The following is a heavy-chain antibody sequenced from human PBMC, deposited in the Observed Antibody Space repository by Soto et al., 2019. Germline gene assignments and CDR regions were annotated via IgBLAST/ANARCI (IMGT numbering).Heavy chain of an antibody. V-gene: IGHV4-4*02. Sequence: QVQLQESGPGLVKPSGTLSLTCAVSGDSISGSNWWSWVRQSPGKGLEWIGEIYHSGNTNYNPSPKGRAPXXVXQSKNQFSLRLNSVTAADTAVYYCVRVVWGVPAPGTSGWFDPWGQGTLVTVSS. CDR1: GDSISGSNW. CDR2: IYHSGNT. D-gene: IGHD6-13*01. J-gene: IGHJ5*02. CDR3: VRVVWGVPAPGTSGWFDP.